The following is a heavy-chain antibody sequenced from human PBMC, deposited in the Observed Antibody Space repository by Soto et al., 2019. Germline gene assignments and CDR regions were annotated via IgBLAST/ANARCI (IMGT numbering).Heavy chain of an antibody. J-gene: IGHJ4*02. V-gene: IGHV3-64*01. Sequence: VQLVESGGGLVQPGGSLRLSCAASGFTFSSYAMHWVRQAPGKGLEYVSAISSNGGSTYYANSVKGRFTISRDNSKNTLYLQMGSLRAEDMAVYYCARDSCSGGSCLYFDYWGQGTLVTVSS. CDR3: ARDSCSGGSCLYFDY. CDR1: GFTFSSYA. CDR2: ISSNGGST. D-gene: IGHD2-15*01.